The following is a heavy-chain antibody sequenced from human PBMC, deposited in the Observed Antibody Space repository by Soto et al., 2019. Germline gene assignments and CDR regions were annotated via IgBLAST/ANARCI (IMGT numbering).Heavy chain of an antibody. V-gene: IGHV4-31*03. J-gene: IGHJ5*02. CDR2: IYYSGST. CDR3: ARDKDTYCDFWSGYYRGFDP. Sequence: PSETLSLTCTFSGGSISSGGYYLSWIRQHPGKGLEWIGYIYYSGSTYYNPSLKSRVTISVDTSKNQFSLKLSSVTAADTAVYYCARDKDTYCDFWSGYYRGFDPWGQGTLVTVSS. D-gene: IGHD3-3*01. CDR1: GGSISSGGYY.